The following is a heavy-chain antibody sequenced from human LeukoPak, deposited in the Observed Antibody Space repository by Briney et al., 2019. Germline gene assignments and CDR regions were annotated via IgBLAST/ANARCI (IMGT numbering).Heavy chain of an antibody. CDR3: ARDDDFWSGYYTGRHFVLSAFDI. CDR2: IWYDGSNK. CDR1: GFTFSSYG. Sequence: PGGSLRLSCAASGFTFSSYGTHWVRQAPGKGLEWVAVIWYDGSNKYYADSVKGRFTISRDNSKNTLYLQMNSLRAEDTAVYYCARDDDFWSGYYTGRHFVLSAFDIWGQGTMVTVSS. J-gene: IGHJ3*02. D-gene: IGHD3-3*01. V-gene: IGHV3-33*08.